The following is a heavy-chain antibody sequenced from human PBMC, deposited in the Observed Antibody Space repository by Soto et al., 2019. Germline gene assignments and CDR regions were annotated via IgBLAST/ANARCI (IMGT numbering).Heavy chain of an antibody. CDR1: GFTFSDYY. J-gene: IGHJ4*02. CDR2: ISSTGTYT. Sequence: QVQLVESGGGLVKPGGTLRLSCAASGFTFSDYYMTWIRQAPGKGLEWVSYISSTGTYTNYADFVRGRFTISRDNAKNSLYLKINSLTADDTALYYCAGDSTGWRAVYDSWGQGTLVTVSS. V-gene: IGHV3-11*05. D-gene: IGHD6-19*01. CDR3: AGDSTGWRAVYDS.